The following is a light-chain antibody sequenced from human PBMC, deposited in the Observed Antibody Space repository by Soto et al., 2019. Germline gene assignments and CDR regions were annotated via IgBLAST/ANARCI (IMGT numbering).Light chain of an antibody. V-gene: IGKV3-20*01. CDR3: QQYGSSPYT. CDR2: DTS. CDR1: QSLSSYF. J-gene: IGKJ2*01. Sequence: EIVLTQSPGTLSLSPGERATLSCRASQSLSSYFLAWYQQKPGQAPRLLIHDTSSRATGIPDRFSVSGSGTDFTLTISRLELEDFAVYYCQQYGSSPYTFGQGTKLEIK.